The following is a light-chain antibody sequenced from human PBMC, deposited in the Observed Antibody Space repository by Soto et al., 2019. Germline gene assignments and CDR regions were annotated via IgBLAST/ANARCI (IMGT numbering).Light chain of an antibody. V-gene: IGLV1-51*02. CDR2: EDD. Sequence: QSVLTQPPSVSAAPGQKVTISCSGSSFNIGNNYVSWYQQLPGTAPKLLIREDDKRPSGIPDRFSGSKSGTSATLGITGLQTGDEADYYCAAWDSSLSAGVFGAGTKVTVL. J-gene: IGLJ2*01. CDR1: SFNIGNNY. CDR3: AAWDSSLSAGV.